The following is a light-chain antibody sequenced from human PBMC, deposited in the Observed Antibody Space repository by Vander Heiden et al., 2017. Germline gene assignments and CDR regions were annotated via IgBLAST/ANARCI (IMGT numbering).Light chain of an antibody. J-gene: IGKJ1*01. V-gene: IGKV2-24*01. Sequence: DIVMTQTPLPSPVTLGQPASISCRSSQSLVHSDGNTYLSWLQQRPGQPPRLLIYKISNRFYGVPDRFSGSGEGTDFTLKSSRGEAEDVGVYYGKHDKQFRTFGQGTKVEIK. CDR3: KHDKQFRT. CDR2: KIS. CDR1: QSLVHSDGNTY.